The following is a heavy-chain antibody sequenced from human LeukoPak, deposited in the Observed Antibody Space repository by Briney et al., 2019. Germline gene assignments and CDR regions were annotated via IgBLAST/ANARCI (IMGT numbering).Heavy chain of an antibody. V-gene: IGHV4-30-4*01. CDR1: GGSISSGDYY. J-gene: IGHJ4*02. D-gene: IGHD6-13*01. CDR2: IYYRGST. Sequence: PSQTLSLTCTVSGGSISSGDYYWSWIRQPPGKGLEWIGYIYYRGSTYYNPSLKSRVTISVDTSKNQFSLKLSSVTAADTAVYYCARVGSSWYYFDYWGQGTLVTVSS. CDR3: ARVGSSWYYFDY.